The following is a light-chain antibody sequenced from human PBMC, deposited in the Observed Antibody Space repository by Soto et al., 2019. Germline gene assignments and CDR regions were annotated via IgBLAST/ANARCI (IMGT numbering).Light chain of an antibody. CDR3: AAWDDSLDGHVV. CDR2: DND. J-gene: IGLJ2*01. CDR1: SSNIGSNS. V-gene: IGLV1-44*01. Sequence: QSVLTQPPSASGTPGQRVTISCSGTSSNIGSNSVHWYQQVPGTAPKLLIYDNDHRPSGVPDRFSASKSGTSASLAISGLQSEDDADDFCAAWDDSLDGHVVFGGGTKLTVL.